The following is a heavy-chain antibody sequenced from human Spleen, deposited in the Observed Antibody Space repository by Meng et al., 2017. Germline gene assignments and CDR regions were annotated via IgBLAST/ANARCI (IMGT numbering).Heavy chain of an antibody. Sequence: GESLKISCAASGFTFTTYDMAWVRQAPGKGLECVAAINGGAQSTYYADSVKGRFTISRDNSKNTLYLEMNSLRAEDTAVYYCARDISRQNSFQHWGQGTLVTVSS. CDR3: ARDISRQNSFQH. CDR2: INGGAQST. CDR1: GFTFTTYD. V-gene: IGHV3-23*01. D-gene: IGHD2/OR15-2a*01. J-gene: IGHJ1*01.